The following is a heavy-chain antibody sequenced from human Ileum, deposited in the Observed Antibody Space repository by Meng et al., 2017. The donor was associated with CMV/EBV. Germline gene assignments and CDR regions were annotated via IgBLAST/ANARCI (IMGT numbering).Heavy chain of an antibody. V-gene: IGHV4-34*01. CDR2: INHSGST. J-gene: IGHJ5*02. Sequence: VYGGSFSGYYWSWIRQHPGKGLEWIGEINHSGSTNYNPSLKSRVTISVDTSKNQFSLKLSSVTAADTAVYYCARGRLYSSSWAPFDPWGQGTLVTVSS. CDR3: ARGRLYSSSWAPFDP. D-gene: IGHD6-6*01. CDR1: GGSFSGYY.